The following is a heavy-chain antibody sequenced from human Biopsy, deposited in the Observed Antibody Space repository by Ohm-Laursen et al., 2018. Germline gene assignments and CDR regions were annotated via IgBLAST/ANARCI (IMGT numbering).Heavy chain of an antibody. CDR3: ARDSSGHYDSSGSGY. V-gene: IGHV3-7*01. J-gene: IGHJ4*02. D-gene: IGHD3-22*01. CDR1: GFTFSGYW. Sequence: GSLRLSCAAAGFTFSGYWMSWVRQAPGKGLEWVANIRQDGSERYYVDSVKGRFTISRDNTKNSLYLEMNSLRAEDTAVYYCARDSSGHYDSSGSGYWGQGTLATVSS. CDR2: IRQDGSER.